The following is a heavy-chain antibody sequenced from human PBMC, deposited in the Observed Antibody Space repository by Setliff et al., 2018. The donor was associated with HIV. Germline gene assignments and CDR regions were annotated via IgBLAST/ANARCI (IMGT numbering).Heavy chain of an antibody. CDR2: ISSSGIPM. V-gene: IGHV3-11*04. Sequence: GGSLRLSCAASGFTFRDYYMSWIRQAPGKGLEWVSYISSSGIPMYYADSVKGRFTISRDNAKNSLYLQINSLRAEDTAVYYCARDHEAYHYDSRGVGDALDIWGRGTTVTVSS. CDR3: ARDHEAYHYDSRGVGDALDI. J-gene: IGHJ3*02. D-gene: IGHD3-22*01. CDR1: GFTFRDYY.